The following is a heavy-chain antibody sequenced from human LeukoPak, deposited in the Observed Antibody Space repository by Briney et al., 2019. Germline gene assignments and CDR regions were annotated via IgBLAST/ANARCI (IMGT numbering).Heavy chain of an antibody. CDR1: GFTFSGYA. CDR3: AKDRSN. CDR2: ISTRGDTT. Sequence: GGSLRLSCVGSGFTFSGYAMSWVRQAPGQGLEWVSCISTRGDTTYYADSVKGRFTISRDNSKNTLYLQMNSLRAEDTAVYYCAKDRSNWGQGTLVTVSS. J-gene: IGHJ4*02. V-gene: IGHV3-23*01.